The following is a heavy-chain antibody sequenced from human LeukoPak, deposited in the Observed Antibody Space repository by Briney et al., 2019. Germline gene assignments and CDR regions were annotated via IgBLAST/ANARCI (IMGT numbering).Heavy chain of an antibody. D-gene: IGHD3-10*01. Sequence: ASVKVSCKASGYTFTSYGISWVRQAPGQGLEWMGWISAYNGNTNYAQKLQGRVTMTTDTSTSTAYMGLRSLRSDDTAVYYCARLLPYYYGSGSSPPAGWFDPWGQGTLVTVSS. V-gene: IGHV1-18*01. CDR2: ISAYNGNT. CDR1: GYTFTSYG. J-gene: IGHJ5*02. CDR3: ARLLPYYYGSGSSPPAGWFDP.